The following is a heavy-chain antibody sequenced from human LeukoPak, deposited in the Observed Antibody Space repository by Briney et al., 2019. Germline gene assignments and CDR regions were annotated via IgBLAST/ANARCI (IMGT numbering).Heavy chain of an antibody. V-gene: IGHV4-59*12. CDR1: GGSISSYY. CDR3: ARELRGYSYGTIDY. CDR2: IYYSGST. D-gene: IGHD5-18*01. J-gene: IGHJ4*02. Sequence: SETLSLTCTVSGGSISSYYWSWIRQPPGKGLEWIGYIYYSGSTNYNPTLKSRVTISVDTSKNQFSLKLSSVTAADTAVYYCARELRGYSYGTIDYWGQGTLVTVSS.